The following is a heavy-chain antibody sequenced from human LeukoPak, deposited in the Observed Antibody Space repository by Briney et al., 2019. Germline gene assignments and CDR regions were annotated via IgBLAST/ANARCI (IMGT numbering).Heavy chain of an antibody. D-gene: IGHD4-17*01. Sequence: GGSLRLSCSVSGFTFTSYWMTWVRQAPGKGLEWVANIKQDGSETNYVDSVRGRFSISRDNAKNSLYLQMNSLRAEDTAVYYCARDGTTVTTGNAFDIWGQGTMVTVSS. CDR2: IKQDGSET. V-gene: IGHV3-7*03. CDR1: GFTFTSYW. J-gene: IGHJ3*02. CDR3: ARDGTTVTTGNAFDI.